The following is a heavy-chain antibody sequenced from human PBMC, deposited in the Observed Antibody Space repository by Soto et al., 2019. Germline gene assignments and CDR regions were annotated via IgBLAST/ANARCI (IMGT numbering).Heavy chain of an antibody. CDR3: ARVFDYGDYRPLDY. CDR2: ISPGSSFT. J-gene: IGHJ4*02. CDR1: GFTFSDYT. V-gene: IGHV3-21*01. D-gene: IGHD4-17*01. Sequence: PGGSLRLSCAASGFTFSDYTMNWVRQAPGKGLEWVSSISPGSSFTYQADSLEGRFTISRDDAKKSLYLQMDSLRVEDTAVYYCARVFDYGDYRPLDYWGQGTLVTVSS.